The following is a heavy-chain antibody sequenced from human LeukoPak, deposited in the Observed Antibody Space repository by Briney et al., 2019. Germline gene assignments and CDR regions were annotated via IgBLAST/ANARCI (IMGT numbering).Heavy chain of an antibody. Sequence: PGGSLRLSCAASGFTFSSYDMHWVRQATGKGLEWVSAIGTAGDTYYPGSVKGRFTISRENAKNSLYLQMNSLRAGDTAVYYCARALPGGGAFDIWGQGTMVTVSS. CDR2: IGTAGDT. CDR3: ARALPGGGAFDI. D-gene: IGHD3-16*01. CDR1: GFTFSSYD. V-gene: IGHV3-13*01. J-gene: IGHJ3*02.